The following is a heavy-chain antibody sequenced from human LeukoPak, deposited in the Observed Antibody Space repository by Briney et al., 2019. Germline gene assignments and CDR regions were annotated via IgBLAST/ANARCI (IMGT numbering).Heavy chain of an antibody. D-gene: IGHD2-15*01. CDR2: IYYSGRT. J-gene: IGHJ3*02. V-gene: IGHV4-39*07. CDR1: GGSISSSSYN. CDR3: ARGRSAQRAFDI. Sequence: PETLSLTCTVSGGSISSSSYNWGWLRQPPGKGLEWVGSIYYSGRTYYNPPLKSRVTISVDTSNNQFSLKLSSVTAADTAVYYCARGRSAQRAFDIWGQGTMVTVSS.